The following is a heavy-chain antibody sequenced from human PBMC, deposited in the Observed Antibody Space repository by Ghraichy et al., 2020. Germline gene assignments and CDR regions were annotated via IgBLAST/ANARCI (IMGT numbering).Heavy chain of an antibody. CDR2: IYPGDSDT. Sequence: GGSLRLSCKGSGYSFTSYWIGWVRQMPGKGLEWMGIIYPGDSDTRYSPSFQGQVTISADKSISTAYLQWSSLKASDTAMYYCARRLGGSGSYYQFDYWGQGTLVTVSS. V-gene: IGHV5-51*01. CDR1: GYSFTSYW. D-gene: IGHD3-10*01. J-gene: IGHJ4*02. CDR3: ARRLGGSGSYYQFDY.